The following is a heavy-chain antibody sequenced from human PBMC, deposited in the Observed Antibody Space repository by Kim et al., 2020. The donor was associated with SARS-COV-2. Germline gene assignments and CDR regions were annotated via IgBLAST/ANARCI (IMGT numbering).Heavy chain of an antibody. CDR3: ARDGNGSGSYYPNWFDP. J-gene: IGHJ5*02. D-gene: IGHD3-10*01. Sequence: VKGRFAISRDNAKNSLYLQMNSLRAEDTAVYYCARDGNGSGSYYPNWFDPWGQGTLVTVSS. V-gene: IGHV3-48*03.